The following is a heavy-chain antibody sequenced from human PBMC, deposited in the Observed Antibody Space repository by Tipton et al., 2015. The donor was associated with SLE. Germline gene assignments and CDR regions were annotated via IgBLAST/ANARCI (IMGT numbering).Heavy chain of an antibody. CDR3: ARGEWWTGDVDY. Sequence: TLSLTCEVSGYSISSDYYWGWIRQPPGEGLEWIGSMFHSGTTYVNPSLKSRVTISVDKSKSQFSLNVRSVTAADTAVYYCARGEWWTGDVDYWGQGTLVTVSS. CDR2: MFHSGTT. CDR1: GYSISSDYY. V-gene: IGHV4-38-2*01. J-gene: IGHJ4*02. D-gene: IGHD2-15*01.